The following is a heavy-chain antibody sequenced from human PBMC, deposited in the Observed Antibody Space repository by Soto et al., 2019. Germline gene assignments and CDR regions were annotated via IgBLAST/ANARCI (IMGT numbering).Heavy chain of an antibody. CDR2: IYYSGST. Sequence: ETLSLTCTVSGGSISSYYWSWIRQPPGKGLEWIGYIYYSGSTNYNPSLKSRVTISVDTSKNQFSLKLSSVTAADTAVYYCARVIAGGYDFDAFDIWGQGTMVTVSS. V-gene: IGHV4-59*01. CDR1: GGSISSYY. J-gene: IGHJ3*02. D-gene: IGHD5-12*01. CDR3: ARVIAGGYDFDAFDI.